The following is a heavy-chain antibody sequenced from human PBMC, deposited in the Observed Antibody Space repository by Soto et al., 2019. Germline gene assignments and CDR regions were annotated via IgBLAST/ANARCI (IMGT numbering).Heavy chain of an antibody. Sequence: GESLRPSCAASGSHLCNFGMHGVRQVPGKGLVQVSRINDDGSRTKYADSVEGRLTISRDNAKNTLYLQMDSLRVDDTAVYYCVRDHHDYDFWSGNPRGYFDLWSRGTLVTVSS. D-gene: IGHD3-3*01. V-gene: IGHV3-74*01. CDR2: INDDGSRT. J-gene: IGHJ2*01. CDR1: GSHLCNFG. CDR3: VRDHHDYDFWSGNPRGYFDL.